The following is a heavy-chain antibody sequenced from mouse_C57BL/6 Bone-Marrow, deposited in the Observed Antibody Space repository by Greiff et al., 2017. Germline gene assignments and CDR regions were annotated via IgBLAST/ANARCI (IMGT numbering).Heavy chain of an antibody. V-gene: IGHV1-61*01. CDR1: GYTFTSYW. CDR2: IYPSDSAT. J-gene: IGHJ2*01. Sequence: VQLQQPGAELVRPGSSVKLSCKASGYTFTSYWMDWVKQRPGQGLEWIGNIYPSDSATHYNQKFKDRAPLTVDTSSSTAYMQLSILTSEDSAVYYGSRSVTTNDYFDYWGQGTTLTVSS. CDR3: SRSVTTNDYFDY. D-gene: IGHD1-1*01.